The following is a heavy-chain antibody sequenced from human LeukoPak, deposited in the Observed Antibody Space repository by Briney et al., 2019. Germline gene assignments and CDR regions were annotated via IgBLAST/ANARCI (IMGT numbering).Heavy chain of an antibody. D-gene: IGHD3-22*01. Sequence: ASVKVSCKPSGYTFSGFYIHWVRQAPGQGLEWMGWISPNSGGTDYAQRFQGRVTMTRDTSISTAYMELSSLRSDDTAVYYCAKSHNYYESSGFLDQWGQGTLVTVSS. CDR3: AKSHNYYESSGFLDQ. CDR1: GYTFSGFY. J-gene: IGHJ4*02. V-gene: IGHV1-2*02. CDR2: ISPNSGGT.